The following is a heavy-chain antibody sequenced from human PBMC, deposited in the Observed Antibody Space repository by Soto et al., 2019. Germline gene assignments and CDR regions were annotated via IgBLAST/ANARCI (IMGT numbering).Heavy chain of an antibody. CDR1: GYSFTSYW. D-gene: IGHD6-19*01. V-gene: IGHV5-51*01. CDR3: ARPRIAVAEEYGLDV. Sequence: GESLKISCKGSGYSFTSYWIGWVRQMPGKGLEWMGIIYPGDSDTRYSPSFQGQVTISADKSISTAYLQWSSLKASDTAMYYCARPRIAVAEEYGLDVWAQGTTVIVSS. CDR2: IYPGDSDT. J-gene: IGHJ6*02.